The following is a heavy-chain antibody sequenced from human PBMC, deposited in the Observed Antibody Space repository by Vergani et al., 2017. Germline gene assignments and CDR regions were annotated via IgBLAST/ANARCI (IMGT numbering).Heavy chain of an antibody. V-gene: IGHV3-23*04. Sequence: EVQLVESGGGLVQPGGSLRLSCAASGFTFSSYAMSWVRQAPGKGLEWVSAISGSGGSTYYADSVKGRFTISRDNSKNTLYLQMNSLRAEDTAVYYCAKGGPLDMVVVPAAMGVDYWGQGTLVTVSS. CDR1: GFTFSSYA. D-gene: IGHD2-2*01. CDR3: AKGGPLDMVVVPAAMGVDY. CDR2: ISGSGGST. J-gene: IGHJ4*02.